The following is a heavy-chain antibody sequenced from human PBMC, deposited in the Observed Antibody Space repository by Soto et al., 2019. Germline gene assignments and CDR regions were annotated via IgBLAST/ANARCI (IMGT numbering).Heavy chain of an antibody. Sequence: EVQLLESGGGLVQPGGSVRLSCAASGLTFGNYAMSWVRQAPGKGLEWVSAISGDSSRTYYADSVKGRFTISRDNSKNTLYLQMNTLRAEDTAVYYCAVTHNCGRDCSAASYWYFDIWGRGTLVTVSS. D-gene: IGHD2-21*02. CDR2: ISGDSSRT. CDR3: AVTHNCGRDCSAASYWYFDI. V-gene: IGHV3-23*01. CDR1: GLTFGNYA. J-gene: IGHJ2*01.